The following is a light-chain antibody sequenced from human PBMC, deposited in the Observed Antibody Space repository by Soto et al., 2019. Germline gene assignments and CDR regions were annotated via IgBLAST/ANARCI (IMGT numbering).Light chain of an antibody. V-gene: IGKV1-39*01. CDR1: QSISSY. CDR2: AAS. Sequence: GDRVTITCRASQSISSYLNWYQQKPGKAPKLLIYAASSLQSGVPSRFSGSGSGTDFTLTISSLQPEDFATYYCQQSGDTPPWTFGQGTKVDIK. CDR3: QQSGDTPPWT. J-gene: IGKJ1*01.